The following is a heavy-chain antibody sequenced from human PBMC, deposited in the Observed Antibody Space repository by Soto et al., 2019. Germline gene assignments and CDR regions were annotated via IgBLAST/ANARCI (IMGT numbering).Heavy chain of an antibody. CDR1: GGSFSGYY. Sequence: SETLSLTCAVYGGSFSGYYWSWIRQPPGKGLEWIGEINHSGSTNYNPSLKSRVTISVDTSKNQFSLKLSSVTAADTAVYYCASGRSRYGMDVWGQGTTVTV. J-gene: IGHJ6*02. CDR2: INHSGST. V-gene: IGHV4-34*01. CDR3: ASGRSRYGMDV.